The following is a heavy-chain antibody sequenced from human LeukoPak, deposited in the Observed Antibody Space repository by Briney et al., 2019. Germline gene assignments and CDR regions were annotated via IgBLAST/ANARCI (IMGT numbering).Heavy chain of an antibody. J-gene: IGHJ4*02. Sequence: SETLSLTCAVSGGSISSYYWSWIRQPPGKGLEWIGYIYYSGSTNYNPSLKSRVTISVDTSKNQFSLKLSSVTAADTAVYYCARGAAADSFDYWGQGTLVTVSS. CDR1: GGSISSYY. CDR2: IYYSGST. V-gene: IGHV4-59*01. CDR3: ARGAAADSFDY. D-gene: IGHD6-13*01.